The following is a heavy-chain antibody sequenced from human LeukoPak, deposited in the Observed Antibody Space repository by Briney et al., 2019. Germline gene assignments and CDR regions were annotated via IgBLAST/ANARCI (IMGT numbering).Heavy chain of an antibody. J-gene: IGHJ4*02. CDR1: GYSISSGYY. CDR2: IYHSGSN. Sequence: PSETLSLTCAVSGYSISSGYYWGWIRQPPGKGLEWIGSIYHSGSNYYNPSLEIRVTISVDTSKNQFSLKLSSVTAADTAVYYCARRGSSSSEDYWGQGTLVTVSS. CDR3: ARRGSSSSEDY. D-gene: IGHD6-6*01. V-gene: IGHV4-38-2*01.